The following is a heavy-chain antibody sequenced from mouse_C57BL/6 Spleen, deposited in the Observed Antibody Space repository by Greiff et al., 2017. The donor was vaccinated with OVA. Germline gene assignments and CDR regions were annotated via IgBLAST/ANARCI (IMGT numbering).Heavy chain of an antibody. D-gene: IGHD3-3*01. V-gene: IGHV1-5*01. CDR3: TEGGTWFAY. CDR2: IYPGNSDT. Sequence: DVQLQESGTVLARPGASVKMSCKTSGYTFTSYWMHWVKQRPGQGLEWIGAIYPGNSDTSYNQKFKGKAKLTAVTSASTAYMELSSLTNEDSAVYYCTEGGTWFAYWGQGTLVTVSA. J-gene: IGHJ3*01. CDR1: GYTFTSYW.